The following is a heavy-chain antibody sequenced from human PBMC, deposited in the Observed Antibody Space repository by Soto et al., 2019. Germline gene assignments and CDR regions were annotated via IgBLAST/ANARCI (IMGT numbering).Heavy chain of an antibody. J-gene: IGHJ4*02. V-gene: IGHV3-30-3*01. CDR3: ARDSSSSYFDY. CDR1: GFTFSSYA. D-gene: IGHD6-6*01. CDR2: ISYDGSNK. Sequence: GGSLRLSCAASGFTFSSYAMHWVRQAPGKGLEWVAVISYDGSNKYYADSVKGRFTISRDNSKNTLYLQMNSLRAEDTAVYYCARDSSSSYFDYWGQGTLVTVSS.